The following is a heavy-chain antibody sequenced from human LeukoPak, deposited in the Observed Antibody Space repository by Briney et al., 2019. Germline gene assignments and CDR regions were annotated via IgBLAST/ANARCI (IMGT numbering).Heavy chain of an antibody. Sequence: GESLKISCKGSGYSFTSYWIGWVRQMPGKGLEWMGIIYPGDSDTRYSPSFQGQVTISADKSISTAYLQWSSLEASDTAMYYCAIRYSGYDYGRVGNYYYGMDVWGQGTTVTVSS. CDR2: IYPGDSDT. D-gene: IGHD5-12*01. J-gene: IGHJ6*02. CDR1: GYSFTSYW. CDR3: AIRYSGYDYGRVGNYYYGMDV. V-gene: IGHV5-51*01.